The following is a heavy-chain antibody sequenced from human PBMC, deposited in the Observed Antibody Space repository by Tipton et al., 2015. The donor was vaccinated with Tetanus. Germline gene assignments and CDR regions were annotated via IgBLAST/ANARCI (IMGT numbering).Heavy chain of an antibody. J-gene: IGHJ4*02. D-gene: IGHD2-2*01. CDR1: GGSISSSSYY. CDR3: ARGPRIQPNVYPFDY. V-gene: IGHV4-39*07. CDR2: INHSGST. Sequence: LRLSCTVSGGSISSSSYYWSWIRQPPGKGLEWIGEINHSGSTNYNPSLKSRVTISVDTSKNQFSLKLSSVTAADTAVYYCARGPRIQPNVYPFDYWGQGTLVTVSS.